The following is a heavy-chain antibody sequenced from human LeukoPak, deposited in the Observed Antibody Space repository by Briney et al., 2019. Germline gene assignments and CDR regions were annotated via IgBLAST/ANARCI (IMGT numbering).Heavy chain of an antibody. D-gene: IGHD3-10*01. Sequence: SETLSLTCTVSGGSISSYYWSWIRQPPGKGLEWIGYIYTSGSTNYNPSLKSRVTISVDPSKHQFSLKLSSVTAADTAVYYCARRVTFPIPYYYGSGSYTTPYNWFDPWGQGTLVTVSS. CDR3: ARRVTFPIPYYYGSGSYTTPYNWFDP. CDR1: GGSISSYY. CDR2: IYTSGST. J-gene: IGHJ5*02. V-gene: IGHV4-4*09.